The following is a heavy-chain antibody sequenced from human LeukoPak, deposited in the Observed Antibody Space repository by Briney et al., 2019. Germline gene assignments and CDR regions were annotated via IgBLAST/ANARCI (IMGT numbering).Heavy chain of an antibody. J-gene: IGHJ4*02. V-gene: IGHV3-30*18. CDR3: AKEGGLNFPFDY. CDR1: GFTFSSYG. Sequence: GGSLRLSCAASGFTFSSYGMPWVRRAPGKGLEWVAVISYDESNKNYADSVKGRFTISRDNSNNTLYLQVNSLRLEDTAVYYCAKEGGLNFPFDYWGQGTLVIVSS. D-gene: IGHD2-15*01. CDR2: ISYDESNK.